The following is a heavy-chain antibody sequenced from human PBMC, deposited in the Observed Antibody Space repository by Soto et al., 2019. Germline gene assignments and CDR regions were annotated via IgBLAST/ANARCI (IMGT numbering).Heavy chain of an antibody. J-gene: IGHJ5*02. CDR1: GFTFSSYA. V-gene: IGHV3-23*01. D-gene: IGHD2-15*01. Sequence: GGSLRLSCAASGFTFSSYAMSWVRQAPGKGLEWVSAISGSGGSTYYADSVKGRFTISRDNSKNTLYLQMNSLRAEDTAVYYCAKEEYCSGGSCYSAYNWFDPWGQGTLVTVSS. CDR2: ISGSGGST. CDR3: AKEEYCSGGSCYSAYNWFDP.